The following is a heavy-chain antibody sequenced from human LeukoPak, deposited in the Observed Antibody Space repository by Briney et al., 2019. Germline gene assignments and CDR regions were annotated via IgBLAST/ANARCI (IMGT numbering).Heavy chain of an antibody. V-gene: IGHV3-30-3*01. CDR2: ISYDGSNK. Sequence: SGGSLRLSCAASGFTFSSYAMHWVRQAPGKGLEWVAVISYDGSNKYYADSVKGRFTISRDNSKNTLYLQMNSLRAEDTAVYYCAKDFQGFDPCGQGTLVTVSS. J-gene: IGHJ5*02. CDR1: GFTFSSYA. CDR3: AKDFQGFDP.